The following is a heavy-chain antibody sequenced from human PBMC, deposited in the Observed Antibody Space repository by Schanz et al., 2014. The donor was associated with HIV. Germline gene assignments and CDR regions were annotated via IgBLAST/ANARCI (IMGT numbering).Heavy chain of an antibody. CDR3: ARDQGGITAAAPALYYYGMDV. CDR2: IWHDGSKK. CDR1: GFTLSTYW. J-gene: IGHJ6*02. D-gene: IGHD6-25*01. Sequence: QVQLVESGGGVVQPGRSLRLSCAASGFTLSTYWMGWVRQAPGKGLEWVAVIWHDGSKKYYADSVKGRFSISRDNSKNTLYLQMNSLRAEDTAVYYCARDQGGITAAAPALYYYGMDVWGQGTTVTVSS. V-gene: IGHV3-33*08.